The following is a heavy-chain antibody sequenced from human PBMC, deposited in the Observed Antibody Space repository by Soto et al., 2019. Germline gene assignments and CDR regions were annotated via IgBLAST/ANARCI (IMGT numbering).Heavy chain of an antibody. J-gene: IGHJ6*03. CDR2: INAGNGNT. D-gene: IGHD6-13*01. V-gene: IGHV1-3*01. CDR1: GYTFTSYA. CDR3: ARDGLAAAGPTYYYYYMDV. Sequence: GASVKVSCTASGYTFTSYAMHWVRQAPGQRLEWMGWINAGNGNTKYSQKFQGRVTITRDTSASTAYMELSSLRSEDTAVYYCARDGLAAAGPTYYYYYMDVWGKGTTVTVSS.